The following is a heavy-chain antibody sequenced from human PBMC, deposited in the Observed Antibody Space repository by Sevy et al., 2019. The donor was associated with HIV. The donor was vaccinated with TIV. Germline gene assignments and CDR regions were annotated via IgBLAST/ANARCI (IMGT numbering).Heavy chain of an antibody. Sequence: SETLSLTCTVSGDSISGYYWNWIRQPPGKGLEWIGYIFYSRSTTYNPSLKSRVTISKDTSKNQFCLKLTSVAAADTAVYYCARGDGELFYGMDVWGQGTTVTVSS. CDR3: ARGDGELFYGMDV. CDR1: GDSISGYY. J-gene: IGHJ6*02. V-gene: IGHV4-59*01. D-gene: IGHD1-7*01. CDR2: IFYSRST.